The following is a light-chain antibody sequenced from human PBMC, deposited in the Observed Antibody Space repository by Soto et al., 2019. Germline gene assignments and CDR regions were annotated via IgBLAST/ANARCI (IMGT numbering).Light chain of an antibody. Sequence: GDRVTITCRASKNISSWLAWYQQKPGKAPKLLIYDASTLQSGVPSRFSGSGSVTEFTLAIASLQPDDFATYYCQQYKDYTYTFGQGTKVDI. CDR2: DAS. CDR3: QQYKDYTYT. V-gene: IGKV1-5*01. J-gene: IGKJ1*01. CDR1: KNISSW.